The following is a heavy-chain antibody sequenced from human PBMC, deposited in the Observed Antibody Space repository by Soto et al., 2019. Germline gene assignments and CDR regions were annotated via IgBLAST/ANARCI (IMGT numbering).Heavy chain of an antibody. J-gene: IGHJ4*02. CDR3: TRGGDAYKNGH. V-gene: IGHV4-61*08. D-gene: IGHD2-21*01. CDR1: GDSISSGGYY. Sequence: SETLSLTCTVSGDSISSGGYYWSWIRQHPGKGLEWIGYIYYSGSTYYNPSLKSRVTMSVDTSKNQFSLKLTSVNAADTAVYYCTRGGDAYKNGHWGQGTLVTVSS. CDR2: IYYSGST.